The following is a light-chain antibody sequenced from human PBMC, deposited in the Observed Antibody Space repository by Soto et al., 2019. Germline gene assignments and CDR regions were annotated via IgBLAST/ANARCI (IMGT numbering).Light chain of an antibody. CDR2: EVS. CDR3: SSFATTSLAV. Sequence: QSALTQPASVSGSPGQSTTISCTGTSSDVGGHDYVSWYQQHPGKAPKLMIYEVSTRPSGVSDRFSGSKSGSTASLTISGLQAEDEADYYCSSFATTSLAVFGTGTKVTVL. CDR1: SSDVGGHDY. J-gene: IGLJ1*01. V-gene: IGLV2-14*01.